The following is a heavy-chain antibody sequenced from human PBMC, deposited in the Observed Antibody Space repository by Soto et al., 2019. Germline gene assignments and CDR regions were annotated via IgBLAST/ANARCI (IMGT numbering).Heavy chain of an antibody. V-gene: IGHV1-69*08. D-gene: IGHD3-10*01. J-gene: IGHJ6*02. Sequence: QVQLVQSGAEVKKPGSSVKVSCKASGGTFSSYTISWVRQAPGQGLEWMGRIIPILGIANYAQKFQGRVTITADKYTSTAYMELSSLRSEDTAVYYCEIDLNGRTYYYGSGSKYYYGMDVWGQGTTVTVSS. CDR3: EIDLNGRTYYYGSGSKYYYGMDV. CDR2: IIPILGIA. CDR1: GGTFSSYT.